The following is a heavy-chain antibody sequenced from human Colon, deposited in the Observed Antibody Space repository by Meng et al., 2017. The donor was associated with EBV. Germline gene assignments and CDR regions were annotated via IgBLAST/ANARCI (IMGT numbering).Heavy chain of an antibody. CDR3: ARTFGYCSNNNCPRTLGY. Sequence: VQLQPWGAGLLKPSETLSLTCGVSGGSLSGYYWSWIRHFPGRTLEFIGDINHSGSANYNPSLRSRVTISVDTSKNQIFLNLHSVTAADTAVYHCARTFGYCSNNNCPRTLGYWGQGTLVTVSS. CDR1: GGSLSGYY. J-gene: IGHJ4*02. D-gene: IGHD2-2*03. V-gene: IGHV4-34*02. CDR2: INHSGSA.